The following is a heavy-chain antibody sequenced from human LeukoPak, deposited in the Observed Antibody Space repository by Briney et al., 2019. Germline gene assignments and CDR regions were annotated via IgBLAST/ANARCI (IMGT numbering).Heavy chain of an antibody. CDR3: ASLSKKSTSGRVPFTYFQH. Sequence: GASVKVSCKASGYTFTGYYMHWVRQAPGQGLEWMGWINPNSGGTNYAQKFQGRVTMTRDTSISTAYMELSRLRSDDTAVYYCASLSKKSTSGRVPFTYFQHWGQGTLVTVSS. D-gene: IGHD5-12*01. V-gene: IGHV1-2*02. J-gene: IGHJ1*01. CDR2: INPNSGGT. CDR1: GYTFTGYY.